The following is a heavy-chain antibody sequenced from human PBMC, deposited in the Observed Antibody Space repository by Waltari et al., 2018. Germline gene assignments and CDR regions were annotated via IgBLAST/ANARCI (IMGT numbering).Heavy chain of an antibody. Sequence: QVQLVQSGAEVKKPGSSVKVSCKASGGTFSSYAISWVRQAPGQGLEWMGGIIPIFGTANYAQKFQGRVTITADKSTSTAYMELSSLRSEDTAVYYCARHNWWHYYGSGSPNWFDPWGQGTLVTVSS. CDR3: ARHNWWHYYGSGSPNWFDP. CDR2: IIPIFGTA. D-gene: IGHD3-10*01. V-gene: IGHV1-69*14. CDR1: GGTFSSYA. J-gene: IGHJ5*02.